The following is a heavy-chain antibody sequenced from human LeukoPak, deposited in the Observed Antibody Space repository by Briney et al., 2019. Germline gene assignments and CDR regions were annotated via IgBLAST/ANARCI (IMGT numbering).Heavy chain of an antibody. CDR2: IKKKTDGGTT. CDR3: TTDEWS. D-gene: IGHD3-3*01. J-gene: IGHJ4*02. Sequence: RGSLRLSCAAFGFSGFTFTNAWMSWVRQAPGKGLEGVARIKKKTDGGTTDYAAPVKGRFTISRDDSTSMLYLQMNNLKTEDTAVYYCTTDEWSWGRGTLVTVS. CDR1: GFTFTNAW. V-gene: IGHV3-15*01.